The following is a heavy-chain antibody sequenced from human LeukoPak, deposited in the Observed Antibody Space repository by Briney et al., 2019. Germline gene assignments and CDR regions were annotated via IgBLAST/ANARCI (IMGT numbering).Heavy chain of an antibody. V-gene: IGHV3-30-3*01. Sequence: GGSLRLSCTVSGFTFSSYAMNWVRQAPGKGLEWVAVISYDGSNKYYADSVKGRFTISRDNSKNTLYLQMNSLRAEDTAVYYCAREGPRVVRGANRRWFDPWGQGTLVTVSS. D-gene: IGHD3-10*01. J-gene: IGHJ5*02. CDR2: ISYDGSNK. CDR1: GFTFSSYA. CDR3: AREGPRVVRGANRRWFDP.